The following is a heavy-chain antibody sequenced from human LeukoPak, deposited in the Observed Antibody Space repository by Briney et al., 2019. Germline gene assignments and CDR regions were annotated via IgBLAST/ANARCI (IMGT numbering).Heavy chain of an antibody. J-gene: IGHJ4*02. CDR3: ARDLSGDFWSGHYIDY. D-gene: IGHD3-3*01. CDR2: INHSGST. Sequence: SETLSLTCAVYGGSFSGYYWSWIRQPPGKGLEWLGEINHSGSTNYNPSLKSRVTISVDTSRNQSSLKLSSVTAADTAVYHCARDLSGDFWSGHYIDYWGQGTLFTVSS. CDR1: GGSFSGYY. V-gene: IGHV4-34*01.